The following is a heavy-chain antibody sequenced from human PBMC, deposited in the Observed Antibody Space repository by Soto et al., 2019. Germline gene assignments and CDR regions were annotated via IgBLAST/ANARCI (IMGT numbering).Heavy chain of an antibody. V-gene: IGHV3-11*05. CDR2: ISSSSSYT. J-gene: IGHJ4*02. CDR1: GFTFSDYY. Sequence: QVQLVESGGGLVKPGGSLRLSCAASGFTFSDYYMSWIRQAPGKGLEWVSYISSSSSYTNYADSVKGRFTISRDNAKNSLELQMNSLRAEDTAGYYCARSRVTAATRWGQGTLVTVSS. CDR3: ARSRVTAATR. D-gene: IGHD2-21*02.